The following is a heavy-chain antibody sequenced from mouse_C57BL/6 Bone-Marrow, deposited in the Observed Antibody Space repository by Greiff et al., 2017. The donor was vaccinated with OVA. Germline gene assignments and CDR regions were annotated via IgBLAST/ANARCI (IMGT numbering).Heavy chain of an antibody. CDR2: IDPSDSYT. CDR3: ARGSHYGNRAGFAY. V-gene: IGHV1-59*01. D-gene: IGHD2-1*01. Sequence: QVQLQQPGAELVRPGTSVKLSCKASGYTFTSYWMHWVKQRPGQGLEWIGVIDPSDSYTNYNQKFKGKATLTVDTSSSTAYMQLSSLTSEDSAVYYCARGSHYGNRAGFAYWGQGTLVTVSA. CDR1: GYTFTSYW. J-gene: IGHJ3*01.